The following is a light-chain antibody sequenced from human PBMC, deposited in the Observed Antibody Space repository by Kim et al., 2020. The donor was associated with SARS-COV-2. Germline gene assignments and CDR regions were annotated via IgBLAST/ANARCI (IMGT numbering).Light chain of an antibody. J-gene: IGKJ5*01. CDR2: GAS. CDR3: QQYNNWPPLT. CDR1: PGGISY. V-gene: IGKV3-15*01. Sequence: RGERTTLSCRARPGGISYLAWYQQKPGQAPRLLISGASTRATGIPARFSGSGSGTDFTLTISSLQSEDFAVYYCQQYNNWPPLTFGQGTRLEIK.